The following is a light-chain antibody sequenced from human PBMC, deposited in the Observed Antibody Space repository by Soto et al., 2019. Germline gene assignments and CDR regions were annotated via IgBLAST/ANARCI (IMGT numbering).Light chain of an antibody. Sequence: DIQMTQSPSTLSASVGDRVTITCRASQSINNWLAWYQQKAGKAPKLLIYDASSLETGVPSRFSGSGSGTEFTLTISSLQPDDFATYYCQQYNSYSRTFGQGTKVEIK. CDR3: QQYNSYSRT. CDR1: QSINNW. J-gene: IGKJ1*01. V-gene: IGKV1-5*01. CDR2: DAS.